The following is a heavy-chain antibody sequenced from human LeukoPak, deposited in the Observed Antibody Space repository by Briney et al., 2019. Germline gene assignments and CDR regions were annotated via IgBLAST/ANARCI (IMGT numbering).Heavy chain of an antibody. CDR2: IYYSGST. CDR3: ARHGGNYHEFDF. V-gene: IGHV4-59*08. J-gene: IGHJ4*02. CDR1: GGSISSYY. Sequence: SETLSLTCSVSGGSISSYYWSWIRQPPGKGLEWIGYIYYSGSTTYNPSLKSRVTISADTSKNQFSLNLISVTAADTALYYCARHGGNYHEFDFWGQGTLVTVSS. D-gene: IGHD1-26*01.